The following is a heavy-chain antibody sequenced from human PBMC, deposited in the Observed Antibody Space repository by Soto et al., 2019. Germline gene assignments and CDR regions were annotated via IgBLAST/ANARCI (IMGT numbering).Heavy chain of an antibody. J-gene: IGHJ4*02. CDR3: ARDFLDRIAVDGRPGDY. CDR1: GFTFSSYS. V-gene: IGHV3-21*01. CDR2: ISSSSSYI. D-gene: IGHD6-19*01. Sequence: ESGGGLVKPGGSLRLSCAASGFTFSSYSMNWVRQAPGKGLEWVSSISSSSSYIYYADSVKGRFTISRDNAKNSLYLQMNSLRAEDTAVYYCARDFLDRIAVDGRPGDYWGQGTLVTVSS.